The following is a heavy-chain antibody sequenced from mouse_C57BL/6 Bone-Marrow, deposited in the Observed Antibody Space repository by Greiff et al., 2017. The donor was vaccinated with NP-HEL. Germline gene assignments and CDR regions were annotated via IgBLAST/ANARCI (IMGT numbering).Heavy chain of an antibody. J-gene: IGHJ4*01. D-gene: IGHD1-1*01. Sequence: VQLQQSDAELVKPGASVKISCKVSGYTFTDHTIHWMKQRPEQGLEWIGYIYPRDGGTKYNEKFKGKATLTADKSSSTAYMQLNSLTSEDSAVYFCARGYYYGSKAMDYWGQGTSVTVSS. CDR2: IYPRDGGT. V-gene: IGHV1-78*01. CDR1: GYTFTDHT. CDR3: ARGYYYGSKAMDY.